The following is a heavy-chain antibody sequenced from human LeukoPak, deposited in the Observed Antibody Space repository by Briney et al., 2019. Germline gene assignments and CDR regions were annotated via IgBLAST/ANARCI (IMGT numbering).Heavy chain of an antibody. CDR3: ARRRGGYGEGELDY. J-gene: IGHJ4*02. CDR1: GFIASNKY. CDR2: IRSDGTT. Sequence: PGGSLRLSCAASGFIASNKYMSWVRHAPGKGLEWVSTIRSDGTTDYADSVKGRFTISRDDSKNTVYLQMDSLRVEDTAVYSCARRRGGYGEGELDYWGQGTLVTVSS. V-gene: IGHV3-66*04. D-gene: IGHD4-17*01.